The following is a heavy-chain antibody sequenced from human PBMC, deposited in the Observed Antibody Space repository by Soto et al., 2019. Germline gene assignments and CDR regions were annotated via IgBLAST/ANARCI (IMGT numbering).Heavy chain of an antibody. CDR2: IYYSGST. Sequence: QVQLQESGPGLVKPSQTLSLTCTVSGGSISSGDYYWSWIRQPPGKGLEWIGYIYYSGSTYYNPSLKSRVTISVDTSKTQLSLKLSSVTAADTAVYYCARFTYYYGSGRNARKLFDYWGQGTLVTVSS. CDR3: ARFTYYYGSGRNARKLFDY. V-gene: IGHV4-30-4*01. CDR1: GGSISSGDYY. J-gene: IGHJ4*02. D-gene: IGHD3-10*01.